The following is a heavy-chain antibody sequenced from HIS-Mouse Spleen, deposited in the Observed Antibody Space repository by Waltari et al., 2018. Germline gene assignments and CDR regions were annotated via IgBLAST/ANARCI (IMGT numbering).Heavy chain of an antibody. Sequence: QLQLQESGPGLVKPSETLSLTCTVSGGSISSSSYYWGWIRQPPGKGLEGIGSIYYSGRTDSNPSLKSRVTISVDTSKNQFSLKLSSVTAADTAVYYCAREIPYSSSWYDWYFDLWGRGTLVTVSS. D-gene: IGHD6-13*01. CDR1: GGSISSSSYY. V-gene: IGHV4-39*07. CDR3: AREIPYSSSWYDWYFDL. J-gene: IGHJ2*01. CDR2: IYYSGRT.